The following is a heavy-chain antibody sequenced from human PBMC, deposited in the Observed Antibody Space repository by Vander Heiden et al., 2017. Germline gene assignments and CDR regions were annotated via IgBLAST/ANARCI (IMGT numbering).Heavy chain of an antibody. CDR2: ISGYDGNT. CDR1: GYSFTDYG. Sequence: QAQLVQSGGEAKKPGASVKVSCKASGYSFTDYGITWVRQAHGQGLEWMGWISGYDGNTHFAQRLLGRVAMTTDTSTSTAYMELRGLLSDDTAVYYCARSSIQYYKYGMDIWGQGTTVTVSS. V-gene: IGHV1-18*01. D-gene: IGHD6-6*01. J-gene: IGHJ6*02. CDR3: ARSSIQYYKYGMDI.